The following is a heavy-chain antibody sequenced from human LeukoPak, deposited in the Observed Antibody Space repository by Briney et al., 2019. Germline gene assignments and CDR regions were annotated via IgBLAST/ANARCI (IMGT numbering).Heavy chain of an antibody. CDR3: ARAGFDSPVVPAASPLDAFDI. J-gene: IGHJ3*02. Sequence: PGGSLRLSCAASGFTFSSYWMSWVRQPPGKGLEWIGEINHSGSTNYNPSLKSRVTISVDTSKNQFSLKLSSVTAADTAVYYCARAGFDSPVVPAASPLDAFDIWGQGTMVTVSS. D-gene: IGHD2-2*01. V-gene: IGHV4-34*01. CDR1: GFTFSSYW. CDR2: INHSGST.